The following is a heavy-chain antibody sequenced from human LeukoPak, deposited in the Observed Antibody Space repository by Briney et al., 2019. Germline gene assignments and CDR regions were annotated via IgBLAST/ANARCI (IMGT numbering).Heavy chain of an antibody. V-gene: IGHV3-53*04. CDR2: VYSGGST. CDR3: ARVLDSSGYYPYYFDY. D-gene: IGHD3-22*01. Sequence: PGGSLRLSCAASGFTVSDNYMSWVRQAPGKGLEWVSVVYSGGSTYYADSVKGRFTISRHNPKNTLYLQMNSLRAEDTAVYYCARVLDSSGYYPYYFDYWGQGTLVTVSS. J-gene: IGHJ4*02. CDR1: GFTVSDNY.